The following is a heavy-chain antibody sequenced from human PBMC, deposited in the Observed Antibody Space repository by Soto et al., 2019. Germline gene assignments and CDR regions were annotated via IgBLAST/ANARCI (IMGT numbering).Heavy chain of an antibody. CDR2: IRSKTNSYAT. CDR3: TRDPRNYYDSSGSANWFDP. Sequence: EVQLVESGGGLVQPGGSLKLSCAASGFTFSGSAMHWVRQASGKGLEWVGRIRSKTNSYATAYAASVKGRFTISRDDSKNTAYLQMNNLKTEDTAVYYCTRDPRNYYDSSGSANWFDPWGQGTLVTVSS. J-gene: IGHJ5*02. V-gene: IGHV3-73*02. D-gene: IGHD3-22*01. CDR1: GFTFSGSA.